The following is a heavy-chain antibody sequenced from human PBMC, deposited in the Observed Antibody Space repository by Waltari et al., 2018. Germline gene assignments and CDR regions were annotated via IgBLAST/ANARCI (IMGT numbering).Heavy chain of an antibody. J-gene: IGHJ4*02. CDR3: ARTFAYGSGTYNH. CDR2: IYYSGNT. V-gene: IGHV4-39*01. Sequence: QLQLQESGPGLVKPSATLSLTCTVSGGSISDGSFHWGWIRQSPGKGLEWIGSIYYSGNTYYTPSLRSRVSISVDPSTNQFSLKLSSVTAADTAVYYCARTFAYGSGTYNHWGQGSLVTVSS. CDR1: GGSISDGSFH. D-gene: IGHD3-10*01.